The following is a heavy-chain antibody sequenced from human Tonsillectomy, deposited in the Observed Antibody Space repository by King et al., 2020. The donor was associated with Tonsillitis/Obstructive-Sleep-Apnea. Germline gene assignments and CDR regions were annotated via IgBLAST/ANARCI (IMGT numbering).Heavy chain of an antibody. CDR1: GGSFSDYY. V-gene: IGHV4-34*01. D-gene: IGHD3-10*01. Sequence: VQLQQWGAGLLKPSETLSLTCAVYGGSFSDYYWGWIRQPPGKGLEWIGEISHSGSTNYNPSLKSRVTISVDTSKNQFSLKLSSVTAADTAVYYCAIGRGXXFXXXYYYYXYYMXVWGRXTTVTVSS. CDR2: ISHSGST. CDR3: AIGRGXXFXXXYYYYXYYMXV. J-gene: IGHJ6*03.